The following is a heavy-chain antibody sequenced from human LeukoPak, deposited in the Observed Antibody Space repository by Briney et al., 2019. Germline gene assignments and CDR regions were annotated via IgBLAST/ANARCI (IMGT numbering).Heavy chain of an antibody. CDR3: ARDRDTAMVTSDWYFDL. J-gene: IGHJ2*01. D-gene: IGHD5-18*01. V-gene: IGHV4-59*01. CDR1: GGSISSYY. CDR2: IYYSGST. Sequence: SETLSLTCTVSGGSISSYYWSWIRQPPGKGLEWIGYIYYSGSTNYNPSLKSRVTISVDTSKNQFSLKLGSVTAADTAVYYCARDRDTAMVTSDWYFDLWGRGTLVTVSS.